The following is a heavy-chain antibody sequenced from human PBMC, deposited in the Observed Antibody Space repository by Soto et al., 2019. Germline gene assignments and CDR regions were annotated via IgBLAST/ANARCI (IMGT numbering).Heavy chain of an antibody. V-gene: IGHV1-69*04. CDR3: ARDRFGGSGSCYPDY. J-gene: IGHJ4*02. CDR1: GGTFSSYT. CDR2: IIPILGIA. D-gene: IGHD2-15*01. Sequence: SVKVSCKASGGTFSSYTISWVRQAPGQGLEWMGRIIPILGIANYAQKFQGRVTITADKSTSTAYMELSSLRSEDTAVYYCARDRFGGSGSCYPDYWGQGTLVTVSS.